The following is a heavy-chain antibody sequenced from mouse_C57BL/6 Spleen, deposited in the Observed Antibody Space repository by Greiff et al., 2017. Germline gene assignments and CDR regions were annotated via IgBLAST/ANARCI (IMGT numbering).Heavy chain of an antibody. CDR3: ASWDYDGSRFAY. CDR2: INPGSGGT. V-gene: IGHV1-54*01. J-gene: IGHJ3*01. D-gene: IGHD2-4*01. CDR1: GYAFTNYL. Sequence: QVQLKESGAELVRPGTSVKVSCKASGYAFTNYLIEWVKQRPGQGLEWIGVINPGSGGTNYNEKFKGKATLTADKSSSTAYMQLSSLTSEDSAVYFCASWDYDGSRFAYWGQGTLVTVSA.